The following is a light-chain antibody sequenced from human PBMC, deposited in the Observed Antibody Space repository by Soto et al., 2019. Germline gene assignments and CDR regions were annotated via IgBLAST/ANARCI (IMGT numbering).Light chain of an antibody. CDR2: DTS. Sequence: EIVLTQSPGTLSLSPGARATLSCRASQSVSSHFAWYQQKPGQAPRLLIYDTSNRATGIPARFSGSGSGTDFTLTISSLEPEDFAVYYCQQRSNWPMYTFGQGTRLEIK. J-gene: IGKJ2*01. CDR3: QQRSNWPMYT. CDR1: QSVSSH. V-gene: IGKV3-11*01.